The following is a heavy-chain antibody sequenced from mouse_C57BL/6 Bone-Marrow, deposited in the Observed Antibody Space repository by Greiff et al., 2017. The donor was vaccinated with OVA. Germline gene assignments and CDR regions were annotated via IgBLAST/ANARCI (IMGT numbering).Heavy chain of an antibody. Sequence: EVKLQESGGGLVQPKGSLKLSCAASGFTFNTYAMHWVRQAPGKGLEWVARIRSKSSNYATYYADSVKDRFTISRDDSQSMLYLQMNNLKTEDTAMYSCVRESLDITTVVAPYFDVWGTGTTVTVSS. CDR2: IRSKSSNYAT. V-gene: IGHV10-3*01. CDR1: GFTFNTYA. J-gene: IGHJ1*03. D-gene: IGHD1-1*01. CDR3: VRESLDITTVVAPYFDV.